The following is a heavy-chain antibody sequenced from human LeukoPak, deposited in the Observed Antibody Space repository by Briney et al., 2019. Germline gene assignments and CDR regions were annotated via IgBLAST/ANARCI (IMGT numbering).Heavy chain of an antibody. CDR2: INPNNGGT. J-gene: IGHJ3*02. Sequence: ASVKVSCTASGYTFTGYYIHWVRQAPGQGLDWMGRINPNNGGTNYAQKFQGRVTMTRDMSMSTAYMELSRLRSDDTAVYYCAGEDNSSGYRPLDIWGQGTMVTVPS. CDR3: AGEDNSSGYRPLDI. D-gene: IGHD3-22*01. V-gene: IGHV1-2*06. CDR1: GYTFTGYY.